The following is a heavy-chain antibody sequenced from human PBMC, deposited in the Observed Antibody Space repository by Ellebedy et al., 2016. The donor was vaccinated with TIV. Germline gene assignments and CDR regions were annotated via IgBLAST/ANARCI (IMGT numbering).Heavy chain of an antibody. CDR3: AREGDLLAAFDI. Sequence: AASVKVSCKASGYTFTVYYIHWVRQARGQGLEWMGWINPNSGATIYPQKFQGRVTLTRDTSISTAYMELSRLTSDDTAVYYCAREGDLLAAFDIWGQGTMVIVSS. D-gene: IGHD1-26*01. CDR2: INPNSGAT. V-gene: IGHV1-2*02. J-gene: IGHJ3*02. CDR1: GYTFTVYY.